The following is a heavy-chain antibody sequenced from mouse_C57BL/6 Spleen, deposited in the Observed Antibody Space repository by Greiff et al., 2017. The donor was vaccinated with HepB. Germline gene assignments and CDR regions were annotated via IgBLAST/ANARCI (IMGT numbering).Heavy chain of an antibody. D-gene: IGHD1-1*01. Sequence: EVQLQQSGAELVKPGASVKLSCTASGFNIKDYYMHWVKQRTEQGLEWIGRIDPEDGETKHAPKFQGKATITADTSSNTAYLQLSSLTSEDTAVYYCARSNYGSSSWFAYWGQGTLVTVSA. CDR3: ARSNYGSSSWFAY. V-gene: IGHV14-2*01. CDR2: IDPEDGET. J-gene: IGHJ3*01. CDR1: GFNIKDYY.